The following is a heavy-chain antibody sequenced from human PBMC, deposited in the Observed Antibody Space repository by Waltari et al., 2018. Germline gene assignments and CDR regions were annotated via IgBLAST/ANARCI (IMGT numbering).Heavy chain of an antibody. D-gene: IGHD3-16*01. CDR1: GFSVSNSY. J-gene: IGHJ3*02. CDR2: IYGVDST. CDR3: ATFSNWVHDTFDI. Sequence: EVQLVESGGGLIKPGGSLRLSCAASGFSVSNSYVSWVRQAPGKGVEWISFIYGVDSTLYVDSVKGRFTVSRDNSKNTVHLQMNSVRVDDTAVYYCATFSNWVHDTFDIWGQGTLVSVSS. V-gene: IGHV3-53*01.